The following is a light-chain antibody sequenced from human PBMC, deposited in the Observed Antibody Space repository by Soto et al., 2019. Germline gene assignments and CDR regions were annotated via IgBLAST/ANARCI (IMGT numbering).Light chain of an antibody. V-gene: IGLV2-14*01. CDR1: SSDVGGYNY. Sequence: QSALTQPASVSGSPGQSITISCTGSSSDVGGYNYVSWYQQHPGKAPKLMIYDVSNRPSGVSNRFSGSKSGNTASLTISGLQAEDEADYYCSSYAGSSASFGGGTQLTVL. J-gene: IGLJ2*01. CDR3: SSYAGSSAS. CDR2: DVS.